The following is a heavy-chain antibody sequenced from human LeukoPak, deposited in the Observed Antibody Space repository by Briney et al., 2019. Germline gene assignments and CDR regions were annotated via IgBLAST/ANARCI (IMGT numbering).Heavy chain of an antibody. D-gene: IGHD6-13*01. V-gene: IGHV4-34*01. CDR2: INHSGST. Sequence: SETLSLTCAVYGGSFSGYYWSWIRQPPGKGLEWIGEINHSGSTNYNPTLKSRVTISVDTSKNQFSLKLSSVTAADTAVYYCARASGTNAFDIWGQGTMVTVSS. J-gene: IGHJ3*02. CDR1: GGSFSGYY. CDR3: ARASGTNAFDI.